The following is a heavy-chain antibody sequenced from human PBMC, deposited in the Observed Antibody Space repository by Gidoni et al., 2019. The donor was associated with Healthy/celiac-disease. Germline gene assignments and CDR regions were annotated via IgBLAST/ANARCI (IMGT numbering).Heavy chain of an antibody. CDR3: ARVRANVWGSYRYVYYFDY. J-gene: IGHJ4*02. D-gene: IGHD3-16*02. CDR2: INHSGST. V-gene: IGHV4-34*01. CDR1: GGSFSGYY. Sequence: QVQLQQWGAGLLKPSETLSLPCAVYGGSFSGYYWSWIRQPPGKGMEWIGEINHSGSTNYNPSLKSRVTISVDTSKNQFSLKLSSGTAADTAVYYCARVRANVWGSYRYVYYFDYWGQGTLVTVSS.